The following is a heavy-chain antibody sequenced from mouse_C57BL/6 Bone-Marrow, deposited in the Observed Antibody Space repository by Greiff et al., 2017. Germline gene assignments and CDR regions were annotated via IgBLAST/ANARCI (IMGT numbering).Heavy chain of an antibody. J-gene: IGHJ3*01. Sequence: EVKLLESGPGLVKPSQSLSLTCSVTGYSITSGYYWNWLRQFPGNKLEWMGYISYDGSNNYNPSLKNRISITRDTSKNQFFLKLNYVTTEDTATYDSERCGAGFAYWGQGTLVTVSA. V-gene: IGHV3-6*01. D-gene: IGHD1-1*02. CDR3: ERCGAGFAY. CDR1: GYSITSGYY. CDR2: ISYDGSN.